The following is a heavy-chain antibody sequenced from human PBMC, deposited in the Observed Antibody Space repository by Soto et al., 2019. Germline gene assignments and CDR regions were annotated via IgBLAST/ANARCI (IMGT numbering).Heavy chain of an antibody. CDR3: AADSSEYPWFDP. Sequence: ASVKVSCKASGFTFASYAVQWVRQARGQRLEWMGWIVVGIGNTNYAQKFQERVTITMDMATSTAYMELSSLRSEDTAVYYCAADSSEYPWFDPWGQGTMVTVSS. V-gene: IGHV1-58*01. CDR2: IVVGIGNT. D-gene: IGHD2-2*01. J-gene: IGHJ5*02. CDR1: GFTFASYA.